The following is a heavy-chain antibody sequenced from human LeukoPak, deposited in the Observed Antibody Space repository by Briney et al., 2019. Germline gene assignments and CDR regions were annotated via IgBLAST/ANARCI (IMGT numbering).Heavy chain of an antibody. D-gene: IGHD6-19*01. CDR3: ARGYSSGWYNRDDAFDI. Sequence: GGSLRLSCAASGFTFSSYWMHWVRQAPGKGLVWVSRINSDGSSTSYADSVKGRFTISRDNAKNTLYLQMNSLRAEDTAVYYCARGYSSGWYNRDDAFDIWGQGTMVTVSS. J-gene: IGHJ3*02. CDR1: GFTFSSYW. V-gene: IGHV3-74*01. CDR2: INSDGSST.